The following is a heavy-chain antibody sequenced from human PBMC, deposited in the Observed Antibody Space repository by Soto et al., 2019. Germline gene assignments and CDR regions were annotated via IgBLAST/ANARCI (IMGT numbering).Heavy chain of an antibody. CDR1: GLSLSTTGVG. J-gene: IGHJ6*02. CDR2: IYWDDDK. CDR3: VQSRCGGDCLQSYSSHSYYGLDV. Sequence: QITLKESGPTLVKPTQTLTLTCTFSGLSLSTTGVGVGWIRQPPGKALEWLALIYWDDDKRYSPSLKSRLTNTKHTSKNQVVLTMTNMDPVDTATYYCVQSRCGGDCLQSYSSHSYYGLDVWGQGTTVTVSS. D-gene: IGHD2-21*02. V-gene: IGHV2-5*02.